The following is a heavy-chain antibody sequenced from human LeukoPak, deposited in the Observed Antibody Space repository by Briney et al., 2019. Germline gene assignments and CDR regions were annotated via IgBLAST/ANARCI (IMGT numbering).Heavy chain of an antibody. Sequence: SETLSLTCTVSGGSISSYYWSWIRQPPGKGLEWIGYIYYSGSTNYNPSLKSRVTISVDTSKNQFSLKLSSVTAADTAVYYCARHLVPEAFGIWGQGTMVTVTS. CDR3: ARHLVPEAFGI. D-gene: IGHD2-8*01. CDR2: IYYSGST. J-gene: IGHJ3*02. V-gene: IGHV4-59*08. CDR1: GGSISSYY.